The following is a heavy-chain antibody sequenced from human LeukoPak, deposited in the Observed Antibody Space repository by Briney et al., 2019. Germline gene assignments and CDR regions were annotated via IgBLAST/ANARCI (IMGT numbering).Heavy chain of an antibody. V-gene: IGHV3-43D*03. J-gene: IGHJ5*02. CDR3: AKDGVVAALGDNWFDP. CDR1: GFTFDDYA. CDR2: ISWEGGTT. Sequence: GGSLRLSCAASGFTFDDYAMHWVRQAPGKGLEWVSLISWEGGTTYYADSVKGRFIISRDNNKNSLYLQMNSLRAEDTALYFCAKDGVVAALGDNWFDPWGQGTLVTVSS. D-gene: IGHD2-15*01.